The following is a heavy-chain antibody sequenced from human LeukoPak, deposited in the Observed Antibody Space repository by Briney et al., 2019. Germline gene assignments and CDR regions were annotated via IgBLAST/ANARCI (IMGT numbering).Heavy chain of an antibody. V-gene: IGHV3-15*01. CDR2: IKRKTDGGTT. D-gene: IGHD4-23*01. J-gene: IGHJ4*02. Sequence: GGSLRLSCAASGFTFSNALMSWVRQAPGKGLEWVGRIKRKTDGGTTDYAAPVKDRFTISRDDLKNTLYLQMNSLKTEDTALYYCASDVDGGNPFDNWGQGTLVTVSS. CDR1: GFTFSNAL. CDR3: ASDVDGGNPFDN.